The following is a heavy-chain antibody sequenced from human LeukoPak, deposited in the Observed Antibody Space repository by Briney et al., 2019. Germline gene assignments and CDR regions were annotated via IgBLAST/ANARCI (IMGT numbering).Heavy chain of an antibody. D-gene: IGHD3-10*01. J-gene: IGHJ5*02. CDR3: ARDWGLMVRGVIFA. CDR1: AYTFTGYY. Sequence: ASVKVSCKASAYTFTGYYMHWVRHAPGQGLEWMGWINPNSGGTNYAQKFQGRVTMTRDTSISTAYMELSRLRSDDTAVYYCARDWGLMVRGVIFAWGQGTLVTVSS. CDR2: INPNSGGT. V-gene: IGHV1-2*02.